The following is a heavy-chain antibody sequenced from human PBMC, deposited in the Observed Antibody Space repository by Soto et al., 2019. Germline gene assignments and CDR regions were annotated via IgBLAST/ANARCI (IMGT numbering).Heavy chain of an antibody. CDR2: VYYSGTT. CDR3: ARHDRAPDYRNINWFDP. D-gene: IGHD3-16*02. V-gene: IGHV4-39*01. CDR1: GGSISSGTTF. Sequence: QLQLQESGPGLVKPSETLSLTCTVSGGSISSGTTFWGWIRQPPGKGLEWIGRVYYSGTTYYHPSLKSRLTISIDTSKNQFSLEMTSVTAADTAVYYCARHDRAPDYRNINWFDPWGQGTLVTVSS. J-gene: IGHJ5*02.